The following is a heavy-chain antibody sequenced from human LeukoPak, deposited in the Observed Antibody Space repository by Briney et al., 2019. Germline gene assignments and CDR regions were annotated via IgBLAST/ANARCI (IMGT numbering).Heavy chain of an antibody. D-gene: IGHD4-17*01. CDR2: INHSGST. J-gene: IGHJ4*02. Sequence: SETLSLTCAVYGGSFSGYYWSWIRQPPGKGLEWIGEINHSGSTNYNPSLKSRVTISVDTSKSQFSLKLSSVTAADTAVYYCAARGTTVTTFDYWGQGTLVTVSS. CDR1: GGSFSGYY. CDR3: AARGTTVTTFDY. V-gene: IGHV4-34*01.